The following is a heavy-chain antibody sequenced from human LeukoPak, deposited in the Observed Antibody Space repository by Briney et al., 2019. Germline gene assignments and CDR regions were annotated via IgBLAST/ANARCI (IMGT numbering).Heavy chain of an antibody. CDR2: MYYKGST. CDR1: GDSIINSYF. J-gene: IGHJ5*02. Sequence: SETLSLTCSVSGDSIINSYFWAWIRQPPGKGLEWIGSMYYKGSTYYNLSLKSRVTISVDTSKNHFSLKLNSVTAADTAVYYRARDPYSSSWKNWFGPWGQGILVTVSS. CDR3: ARDPYSSSWKNWFGP. D-gene: IGHD6-13*01. V-gene: IGHV4-39*07.